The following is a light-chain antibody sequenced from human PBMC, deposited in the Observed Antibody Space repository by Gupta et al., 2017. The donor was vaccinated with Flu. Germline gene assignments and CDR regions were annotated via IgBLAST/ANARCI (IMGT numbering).Light chain of an antibody. Sequence: APLSVSPGDGATLSCRASQSISSNLAWYQQKPGQAPRLLIYGASTRATGIPTRFSGSGYGTEFTLTISSRQSEDFAVYYCQQYDNWPPLTFGGGTKVEIK. CDR3: QQYDNWPPLT. CDR1: QSISSN. V-gene: IGKV3-15*01. J-gene: IGKJ4*01. CDR2: GAS.